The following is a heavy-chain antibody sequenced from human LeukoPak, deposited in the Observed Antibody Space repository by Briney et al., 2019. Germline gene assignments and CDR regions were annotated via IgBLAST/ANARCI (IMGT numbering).Heavy chain of an antibody. CDR1: GFTFTSYA. CDR2: ISGSGGTT. Sequence: GGSLRLSCAASGFTFTSYAMSWVRQAPGKGLEWVSGISGSGGTTYYADSVKGRFTISRDNSKNTLCLQMNSLRVEDTAVYYCARSEAFDYWGQGTLVTVSS. CDR3: ARSEAFDY. J-gene: IGHJ4*02. V-gene: IGHV3-23*01.